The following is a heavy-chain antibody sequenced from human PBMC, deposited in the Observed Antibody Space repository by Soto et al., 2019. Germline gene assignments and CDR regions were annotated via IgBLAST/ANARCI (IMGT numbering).Heavy chain of an antibody. V-gene: IGHV3-23*01. CDR2: ISGSGTSP. Sequence: GGSLRLSCAASGFSFSRHAMSWVRQAPGKGLEWVSLISGSGTSPFYAASVKGRFTISRDNSENTLYLQMHNLTAADTAVYYCARVVGDSSLPAYYYYGMDAWGQGATVTVSS. CDR3: ARVVGDSSLPAYYYYGMDA. CDR1: GFSFSRHA. J-gene: IGHJ6*02. D-gene: IGHD3-22*01.